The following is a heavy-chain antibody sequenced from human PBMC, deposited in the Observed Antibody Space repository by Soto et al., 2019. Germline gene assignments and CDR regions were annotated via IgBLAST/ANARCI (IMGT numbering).Heavy chain of an antibody. CDR1: GGSVSSFH. CDR3: ARSYSGTFYGYDI. CDR2: VFYTGNT. D-gene: IGHD1-26*01. V-gene: IGHV4-59*02. J-gene: IGHJ4*02. Sequence: PSETLSLTCTVSGGSVSSFHWSWIRQSPGKGLEWIGYVFYTGNTKYNPALKRRVTISVDTSKKQFSPKLSSVSAADTGLYYCARSYSGTFYGYDIWGQGILVTVSS.